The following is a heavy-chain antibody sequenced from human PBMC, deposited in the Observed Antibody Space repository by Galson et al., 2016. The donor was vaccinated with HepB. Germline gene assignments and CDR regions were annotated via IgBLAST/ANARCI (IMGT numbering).Heavy chain of an antibody. CDR1: GFTFSTSA. V-gene: IGHV3-30-3*01. CDR2: ISSDGSNQ. J-gene: IGHJ4*02. CDR3: AKDGGYTYALGY. D-gene: IGHD5-18*01. Sequence: SLRLSCAASGFTFSTSAMHWVRQAPGKGLEWVAVISSDGSNQFYADSVTGRFTISRDNSKDTLYLQMNSLRAEDTAVYYCAKDGGYTYALGYWGRGTLVTVSS.